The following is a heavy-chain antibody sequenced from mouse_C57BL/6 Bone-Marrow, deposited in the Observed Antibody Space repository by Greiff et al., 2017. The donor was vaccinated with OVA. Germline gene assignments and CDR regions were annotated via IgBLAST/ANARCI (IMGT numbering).Heavy chain of an antibody. J-gene: IGHJ4*01. Sequence: QVQLHQPGTELVKPGASVKLSCKASGYTFTSYWMHWVKQRPGQGLEWIGNINPSNGGTNYNEKFKSKATLTVDKSSSTAYMQLSSLTSEDSAVYYCARIYYGYDENYYAMDYWGQGTSVTVSS. D-gene: IGHD2-2*01. CDR1: GYTFTSYW. CDR2: INPSNGGT. CDR3: ARIYYGYDENYYAMDY. V-gene: IGHV1-53*01.